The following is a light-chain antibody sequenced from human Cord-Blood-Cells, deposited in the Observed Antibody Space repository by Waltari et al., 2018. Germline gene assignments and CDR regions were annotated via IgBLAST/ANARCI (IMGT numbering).Light chain of an antibody. CDR1: QSVSSY. J-gene: IGKJ3*01. Sequence: EIVLSPSPATLSLSAGERATLSCRVSQSVSSYLAWYQQKPGQAPRLHIYDASNRATGIPARFSGSGSETDFTLTISSLEPEDFEVYYCQQRSNWSFTFGPGTKVDIK. V-gene: IGKV3-11*01. CDR2: DAS. CDR3: QQRSNWSFT.